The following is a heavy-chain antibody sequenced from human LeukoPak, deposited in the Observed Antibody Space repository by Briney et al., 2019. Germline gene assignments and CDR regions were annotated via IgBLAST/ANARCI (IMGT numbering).Heavy chain of an antibody. CDR1: GFTFDDYA. CDR2: ISWNSGSI. D-gene: IGHD3-9*01. J-gene: IGHJ4*02. CDR3: AKDLRNYDILTGIDY. Sequence: GGSLRLSCAASGFTFDDYAMHWVRQAPGKGLEWVSGISWNSGSIGYADSVKGRFTISRDNAKNSLYLQMNSLRAEDTALYYCAKDLRNYDILTGIDYWGQGTLVTVSS. V-gene: IGHV3-9*01.